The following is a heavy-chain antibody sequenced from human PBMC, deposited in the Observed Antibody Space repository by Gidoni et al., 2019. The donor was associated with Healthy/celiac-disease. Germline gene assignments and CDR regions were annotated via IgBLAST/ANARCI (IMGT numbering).Heavy chain of an antibody. Sequence: QVQLQESGPGLVKPSETLSLTCTVSGGSISRYYWSWIRQPPGKGLEWIGYIYYSGSTNHNPSLKSRVTISLDTSKNQFSLKLSSVTAADTAVYYCARDNPPWSGSYYGVDYYYYGMDVWGQGTTVTVSS. CDR1: GGSISRYY. V-gene: IGHV4-59*01. D-gene: IGHD1-26*01. CDR2: IYYSGST. CDR3: ARDNPPWSGSYYGVDYYYYGMDV. J-gene: IGHJ6*02.